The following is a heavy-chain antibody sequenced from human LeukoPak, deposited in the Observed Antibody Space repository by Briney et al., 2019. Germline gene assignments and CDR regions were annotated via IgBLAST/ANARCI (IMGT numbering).Heavy chain of an antibody. J-gene: IGHJ4*02. Sequence: GGALRLSCAASGFTFSSYWMSWVRQAPGKGLEWVANIKQDGSEQYYVDSVKGRFTISRDNAKNSLYLQMNSLRAEDTAVYYCARVGIRELLPYFDYWGQGTLVTVSS. CDR1: GFTFSSYW. CDR2: IKQDGSEQ. CDR3: ARVGIRELLPYFDY. D-gene: IGHD1-26*01. V-gene: IGHV3-7*01.